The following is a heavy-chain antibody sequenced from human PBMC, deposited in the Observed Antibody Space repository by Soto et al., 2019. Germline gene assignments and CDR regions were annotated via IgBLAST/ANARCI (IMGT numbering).Heavy chain of an antibody. CDR2: IYNSGVT. CDR3: ARSVYHDFWSGNNWFDP. D-gene: IGHD3-3*01. CDR1: GGSIRSGTYY. J-gene: IGHJ5*02. Sequence: TLSLTCSVSGGSIRSGTYYWSWIRQPPGKGLERIGYIYNSGVTYYNPSLKSRVTISLDMSKNQFSLNVNSVTAADTAVYFCARSVYHDFWSGNNWFDPWGQGAQVTVSS. V-gene: IGHV4-31*03.